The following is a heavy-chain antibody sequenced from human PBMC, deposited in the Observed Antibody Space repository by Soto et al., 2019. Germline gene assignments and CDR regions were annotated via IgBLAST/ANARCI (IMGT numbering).Heavy chain of an antibody. D-gene: IGHD5-12*01. CDR2: IRSKAYGGTT. Sequence: GGSLRLSCTASGFTFGDYAMSWFRQAPGKGLEWVGFIRSKAYGGTTEYAASVKGRFTISRDDSKSIAYLQMNSLKTEDTAVYYCTRDILDSGYDSGPHYWGQGTLVNVSS. J-gene: IGHJ4*02. V-gene: IGHV3-49*03. CDR3: TRDILDSGYDSGPHY. CDR1: GFTFGDYA.